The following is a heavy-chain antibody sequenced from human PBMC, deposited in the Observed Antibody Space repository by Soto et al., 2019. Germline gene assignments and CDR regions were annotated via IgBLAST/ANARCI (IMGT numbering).Heavy chain of an antibody. V-gene: IGHV4-59*01. J-gene: IGHJ3*02. CDR1: GGSLIDDY. CDR3: ASGNDYKSSTFDI. CDR2: VYYSGST. Sequence: QLQLQESGPGLVKPLETVSLTCTVSGGSLIDDYWNWICQPPGKGLEWIGYVYYSGSTNYNPSLKSRVTISLDTSKKQFSLKLISVTAADTAVYYCASGNDYKSSTFDIWGHGTMVSVSS. D-gene: IGHD3-16*01.